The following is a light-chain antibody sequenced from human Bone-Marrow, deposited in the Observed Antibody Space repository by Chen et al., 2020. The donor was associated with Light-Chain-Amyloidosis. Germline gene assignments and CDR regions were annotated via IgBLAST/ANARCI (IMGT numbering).Light chain of an antibody. CDR3: QSADSSGTYEVI. CDR2: SHT. V-gene: IGLV3-25*03. J-gene: IGLJ2*01. CDR1: DLPTKY. Sequence: SYELTKPPSLSVSPGQTARITCSGDDLPTKYAHWYQQKPGQAPVLVIHSHTGRPSWISERFSGSSSGTTATLTISGVQAEDEADYHCQSADSSGTYEVIFGGGTKLSVL.